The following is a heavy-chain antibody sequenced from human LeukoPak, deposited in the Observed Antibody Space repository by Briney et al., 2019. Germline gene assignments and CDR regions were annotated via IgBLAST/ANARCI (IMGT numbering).Heavy chain of an antibody. J-gene: IGHJ4*02. D-gene: IGHD5-12*01. CDR3: AKGGRGYSGYDLDY. CDR2: IRYDGSNN. Sequence: GGSLRLSCAASGFTFSSYGMHWVRQAPGKGLGWVAFIRYDGSNNYYADSVKGRFTISRDNSKNTLYLQMNSLRAEDTAVYYCAKGGRGYSGYDLDYWGQGTLVTVSS. CDR1: GFTFSSYG. V-gene: IGHV3-30*02.